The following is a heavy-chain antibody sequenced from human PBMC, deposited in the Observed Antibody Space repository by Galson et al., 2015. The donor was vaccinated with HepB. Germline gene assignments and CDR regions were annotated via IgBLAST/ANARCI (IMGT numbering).Heavy chain of an antibody. V-gene: IGHV4-59*01. D-gene: IGHD3-3*01. J-gene: IGHJ6*02. CDR2: IYYSGST. CDR1: GGSISSYY. Sequence: ETLSLTCTVSGGSISSYYWSWIRQPPGKGLEWIGYIYYSGSTNYNPSLKSRVTISVDTSKNQLSLKLSSVTAADTAVYYCARDPLEYDFWSGYYYYYGMDVWGQGTTVTVSS. CDR3: ARDPLEYDFWSGYYYYYGMDV.